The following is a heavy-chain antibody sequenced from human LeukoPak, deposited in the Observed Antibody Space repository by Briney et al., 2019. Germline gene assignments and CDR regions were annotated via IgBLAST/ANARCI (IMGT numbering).Heavy chain of an antibody. J-gene: IGHJ3*02. CDR1: GGSISSGSYY. V-gene: IGHV4-39*02. Sequence: PSETLSLTCTVSGGSISSGSYYWGWIRQPPGKGLEGIWSMYYNGNTYYNPSLKSRVTISVDTSKNHFSLRLSSVTAADTAVYYCATIAPGTHAFDMWGQGTTVTVSP. D-gene: IGHD2-21*01. CDR3: ATIAPGTHAFDM. CDR2: MYYNGNT.